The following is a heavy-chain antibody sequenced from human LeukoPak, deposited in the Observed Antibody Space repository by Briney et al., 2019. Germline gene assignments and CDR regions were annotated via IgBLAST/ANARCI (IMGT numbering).Heavy chain of an antibody. Sequence: NPSETLSLTCTVSGASITTDNYYWGWIRQPPGKGLEWIGTIYYSGSTLYNPSLKSRVTISLDTSKNQFSLKLKSVTAADTAVYFCARGRENEPQDAFLDYWGQGTLVTVSS. CDR1: GASITTDNYY. D-gene: IGHD1-1*01. CDR3: ARGRENEPQDAFLDY. J-gene: IGHJ4*02. CDR2: IYYSGST. V-gene: IGHV4-39*07.